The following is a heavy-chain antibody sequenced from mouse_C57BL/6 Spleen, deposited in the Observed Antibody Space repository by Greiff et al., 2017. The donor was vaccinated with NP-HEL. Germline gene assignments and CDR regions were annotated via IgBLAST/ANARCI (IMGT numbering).Heavy chain of an antibody. J-gene: IGHJ4*01. CDR3: AITTVVANYAMDY. D-gene: IGHD1-1*01. Sequence: QVHVKQSGAELVKPGASVKVSCKASGYTFTSYWMHWVTQRPGQGLEWIGRIHPSDSDTNYNQKFKGKATLTVDKSSSTAYMQLSSLTSEDSAVYYCAITTVVANYAMDYWGQGTSVTVSS. V-gene: IGHV1-74*01. CDR1: GYTFTSYW. CDR2: IHPSDSDT.